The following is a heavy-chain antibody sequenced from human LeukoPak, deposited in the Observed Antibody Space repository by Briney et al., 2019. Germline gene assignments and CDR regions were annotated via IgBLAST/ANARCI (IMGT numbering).Heavy chain of an antibody. J-gene: IGHJ4*02. Sequence: GGSLRLSCAASGFTFSSQSMSWVRQAPGRGLEWVSTITYSGGSTFYTDSVKGRFTISRDNSKNTLYLQMNSLRAEDTAVYYLANHLSNWNYRGGNYWGQGTLVTVSS. CDR3: ANHLSNWNYRGGNY. V-gene: IGHV3-23*01. CDR1: GFTFSSQS. CDR2: ITYSGGST. D-gene: IGHD1-7*01.